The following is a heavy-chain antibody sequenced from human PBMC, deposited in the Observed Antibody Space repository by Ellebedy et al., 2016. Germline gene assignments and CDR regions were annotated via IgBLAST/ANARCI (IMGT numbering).Heavy chain of an antibody. J-gene: IGHJ4*02. CDR3: AFMWRFSYGPDY. V-gene: IGHV3-74*01. CDR1: GFIFSSYW. Sequence: GESLKISCAASGFIFSSYWMHWVRQAPGKGLVWVSRINSDGSSTSYADSVKDRFTISRDNAKNTLYLQMNSLRAEDTAVYYCAFMWRFSYGPDYWGQGTLVTVSS. CDR2: INSDGSST. D-gene: IGHD5-18*01.